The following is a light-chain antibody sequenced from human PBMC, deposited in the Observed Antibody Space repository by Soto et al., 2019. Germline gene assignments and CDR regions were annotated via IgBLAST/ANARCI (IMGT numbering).Light chain of an antibody. V-gene: IGKV1-39*01. CDR2: AAS. J-gene: IGKJ1*01. Sequence: DIQMTQSPSSLSASVGDRVTITCRASQSISSYLNWYQQKPGNAPKLLIYAASSLQSGVPSRFSVSGSGTDFTLTIISLQPVDFATYYRQHRYSTLSTFAQGPNVAIK. CDR1: QSISSY. CDR3: QHRYSTLST.